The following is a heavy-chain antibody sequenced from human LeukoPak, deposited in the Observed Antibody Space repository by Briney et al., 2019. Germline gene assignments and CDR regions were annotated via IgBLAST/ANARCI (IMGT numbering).Heavy chain of an antibody. CDR2: INHSGST. J-gene: IGHJ3*02. V-gene: IGHV4-34*01. CDR1: GGSFSGYY. CDR3: ARYGTGGKYGNDAFDI. Sequence: SETLSLTCAVYGGSFSGYYWSWPRQPPGKGLEWIGEINHSGSTNSNPSLKSRVTISVDTSKNQFSLKLSSVTAADTAVYYCARYGTGGKYGNDAFDIWGQGTMVAVSS. D-gene: IGHD1-1*01.